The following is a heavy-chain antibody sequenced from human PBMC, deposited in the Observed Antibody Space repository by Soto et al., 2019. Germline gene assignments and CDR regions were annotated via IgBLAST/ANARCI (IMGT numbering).Heavy chain of an antibody. CDR1: GGSLTSGGYY. Sequence: SETLSLTCSVSGGSLTSGGYYWSWVRQHPGKELEWVGSIHYNGDTYFSPSLRSRISISLDTSENQFSLMITSVTAADTAVYFCARASPRDRGVPAYFHFWGPGTLVTVSS. CDR3: ARASPRDRGVPAYFHF. D-gene: IGHD3-10*01. CDR2: IHYNGDT. J-gene: IGHJ4*02. V-gene: IGHV4-31*03.